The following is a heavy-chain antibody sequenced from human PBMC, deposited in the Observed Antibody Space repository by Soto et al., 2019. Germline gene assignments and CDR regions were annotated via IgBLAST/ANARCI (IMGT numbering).Heavy chain of an antibody. CDR3: ARLEGETYYYYTDV. CDR1: GGSISSYY. J-gene: IGHJ6*03. D-gene: IGHD3-10*01. V-gene: IGHV4-59*01. Sequence: TSETLSLTCTVSGGSISSYYWSWIRQPPGKGLEWIGYIYYSGSTNYNPSLKSRVTISVDTSKNQFSLKLSSVTAADTAVYYCARLEGETYYYYTDVWGKGTTVTVSS. CDR2: IYYSGST.